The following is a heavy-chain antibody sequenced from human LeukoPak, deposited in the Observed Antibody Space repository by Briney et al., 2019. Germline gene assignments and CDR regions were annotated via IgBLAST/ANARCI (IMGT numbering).Heavy chain of an antibody. V-gene: IGHV1-2*02. CDR3: ARVKGPSPIWFGELEDWFAP. CDR1: GYTFTGYY. D-gene: IGHD3-10*01. CDR2: INPNSGGT. Sequence: ASVKVSCKASGYTFTGYYMHWVRQAPGQGLEWMGWINPNSGGTNYAQKFQGQVTMTKDTSISTAYMELTRLTSDDTAIYYCARVKGPSPIWFGELEDWFAPWGQGTLVTVSS. J-gene: IGHJ5*02.